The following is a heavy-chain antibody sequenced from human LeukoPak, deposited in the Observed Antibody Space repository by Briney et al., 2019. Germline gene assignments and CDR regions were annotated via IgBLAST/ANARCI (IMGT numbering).Heavy chain of an antibody. CDR2: INHSGST. V-gene: IGHV4-34*01. CDR3: AGGRNYDFWSGFSNWFDP. D-gene: IGHD3-3*01. Sequence: SETLSLTCAVYGGSFSGYYWSWIRQPPGKGLEWIGEINHSGSTNYNPSLKSRVTISVDTSKNQFSLKQSSVTAADTAVYYCAGGRNYDFWSGFSNWFDPWGQGTLVTVSS. CDR1: GGSFSGYY. J-gene: IGHJ5*02.